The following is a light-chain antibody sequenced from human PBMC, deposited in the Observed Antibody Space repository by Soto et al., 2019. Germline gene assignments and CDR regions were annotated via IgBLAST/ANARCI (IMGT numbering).Light chain of an antibody. CDR1: QSLLNSNGYTY. CDR2: LVS. Sequence: EIVMTQSPLSLPATPGEPASISCRSSQSLLNSNGYTYLDWNLQKPGQSPQFLIYLVSNRSSGVPDRFSGSGSGTDFTLKISRVEAEDVGVYFCMQAAQTPYTFGQGTKLEIK. J-gene: IGKJ2*01. V-gene: IGKV2-28*01. CDR3: MQAAQTPYT.